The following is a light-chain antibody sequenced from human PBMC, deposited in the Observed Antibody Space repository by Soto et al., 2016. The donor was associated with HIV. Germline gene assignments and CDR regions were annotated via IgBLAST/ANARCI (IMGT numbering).Light chain of an antibody. J-gene: IGLJ1*01. CDR3: NSRDNSGNHYV. V-gene: IGLV3-19*01. Sequence: SSELTQDPAVSVALGQTVRITCQGDSLRRYYASWYQQKPGQAPVLVIYGKNNRPSGIPDRFSGSSSGNTASLTITGAQAEDEADYYCNSRDNSGNHYVFGTETKVTVL. CDR2: GKN. CDR1: SLRRYY.